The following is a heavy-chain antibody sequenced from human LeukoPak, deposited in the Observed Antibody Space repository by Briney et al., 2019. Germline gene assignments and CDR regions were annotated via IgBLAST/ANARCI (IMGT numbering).Heavy chain of an antibody. V-gene: IGHV3-21*04. CDR1: GFTFSSYN. CDR3: ARGTHYYDSIGYDH. Sequence: GGSLRLSCAASGFTFSSYNLNWVRQAPGKGLEWVSSISSSSSYIYYADSVKGRFTISRDNAKNSLYLQMNSLRAEDTAFYHCARGTHYYDSIGYDHWGQGTLVTVSS. J-gene: IGHJ5*02. D-gene: IGHD3-22*01. CDR2: ISSSSSYI.